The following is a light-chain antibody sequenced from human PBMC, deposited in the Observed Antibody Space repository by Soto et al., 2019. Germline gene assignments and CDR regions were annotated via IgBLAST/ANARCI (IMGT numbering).Light chain of an antibody. Sequence: EIVLTQSPATLSLSPGERATLSCRASQSVSSYLAWYQQKPGQAPRLLIYDASNRASGIPARFSGGGSGTDFTLTISSLEPEDFAVYYCQERSNWRPITFGQGTRLEIK. CDR3: QERSNWRPIT. CDR2: DAS. V-gene: IGKV3-11*01. CDR1: QSVSSY. J-gene: IGKJ5*01.